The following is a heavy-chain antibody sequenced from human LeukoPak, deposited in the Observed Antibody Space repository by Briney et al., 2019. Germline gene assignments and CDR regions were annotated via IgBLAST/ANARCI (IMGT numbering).Heavy chain of an antibody. CDR2: ISGSGGST. D-gene: IGHD2-15*01. CDR1: GFTFSSYA. Sequence: GGSLRLSCAAYGFTFSSYAMSWVRQAPGKGLEWVAAISGSGGSTYYADSVKGRFTISRDNSKNTLYLQMNSLRAEDTAVYYCAKEYCSGGSCYPGGFDPWGQGTLVTVSS. J-gene: IGHJ5*02. V-gene: IGHV3-23*01. CDR3: AKEYCSGGSCYPGGFDP.